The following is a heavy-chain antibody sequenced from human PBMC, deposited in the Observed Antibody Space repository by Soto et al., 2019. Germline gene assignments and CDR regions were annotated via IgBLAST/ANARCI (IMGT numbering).Heavy chain of an antibody. J-gene: IGHJ5*02. CDR3: PPSATGGYELWFDP. CDR1: GGSISSSSYY. Sequence: QMQLQESGPGLVKPSETLSLTCTVSGGSISSSSYYWGWIRQPPGKGLEWIGSNYYSGSPYYNRSIKSRVSIPVDTSKNEFSLKLRSVTTADAALYYYPPSATGGYELWFDPWGQGTLVTVSS. CDR2: NYYSGSP. V-gene: IGHV4-39*01. D-gene: IGHD5-12*01.